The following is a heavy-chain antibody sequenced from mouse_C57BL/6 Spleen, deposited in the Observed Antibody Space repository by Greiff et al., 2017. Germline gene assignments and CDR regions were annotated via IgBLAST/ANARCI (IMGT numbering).Heavy chain of an antibody. CDR1: GYSFTGYY. Sequence: VQLQQSGPELVKPGASVKISCKASGYSFTGYYMNWVKQSPEKSLEWIGEINPSTGGTTYNQKFKAKATLTVDKSSSTAYMQLKSLTSEDSAVYYCARKELRGGYFDVWGTGTTVTVSS. J-gene: IGHJ1*03. D-gene: IGHD1-1*01. V-gene: IGHV1-42*01. CDR3: ARKELRGGYFDV. CDR2: INPSTGGT.